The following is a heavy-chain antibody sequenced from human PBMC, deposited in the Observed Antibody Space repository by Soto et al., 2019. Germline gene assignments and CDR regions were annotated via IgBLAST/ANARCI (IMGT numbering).Heavy chain of an antibody. CDR3: AKDRYNWNDGLCFDY. J-gene: IGHJ4*02. D-gene: IGHD1-20*01. CDR1: GFTFSSYG. Sequence: PGGSVRLSCAASGFTFSSYGMHWVRQAPGKGLEWVAVISYDGSNKYYADSVKGRFTISRDNSKNTLYLQMNSLRAEDTAVYYCAKDRYNWNDGLCFDYCAQGTLVTVSS. V-gene: IGHV3-30*18. CDR2: ISYDGSNK.